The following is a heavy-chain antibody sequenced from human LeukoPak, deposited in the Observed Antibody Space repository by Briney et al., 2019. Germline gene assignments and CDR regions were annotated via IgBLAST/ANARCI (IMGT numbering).Heavy chain of an antibody. CDR2: IYYTGST. J-gene: IGHJ3*02. CDR3: ARGRGGVLHGSFDI. V-gene: IGHV4-59*01. Sequence: SETLSLTCTVSGGSISSYYWSWIRQPPGKGLEWIGYIYYTGSTKYNPSLKSRVTISVDTSKDQFSLKLSSVTAADTAVYYCARGRGGVLHGSFDIWGQGTMVTVSS. D-gene: IGHD3-3*01. CDR1: GGSISSYY.